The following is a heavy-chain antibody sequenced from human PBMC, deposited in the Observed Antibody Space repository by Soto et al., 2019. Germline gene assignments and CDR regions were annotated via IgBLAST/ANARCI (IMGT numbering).Heavy chain of an antibody. CDR2: IGTAGDT. Sequence: PGGSLRLSCAASGFTFSSYDMHWVRQATGKGLEWVSAIGTAGDTYYPGSVKGRFTISRENAKNSLYLQMNSLRAEDTAVYYCAREEPNYYGSGSYDAVFDPWGQGTLVTVSS. D-gene: IGHD3-10*01. V-gene: IGHV3-13*01. CDR3: AREEPNYYGSGSYDAVFDP. J-gene: IGHJ5*02. CDR1: GFTFSSYD.